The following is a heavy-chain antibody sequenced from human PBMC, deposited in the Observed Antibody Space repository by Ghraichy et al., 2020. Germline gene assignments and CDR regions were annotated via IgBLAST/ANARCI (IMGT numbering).Heavy chain of an antibody. D-gene: IGHD6-19*01. J-gene: IGHJ4*02. Sequence: SETLSLTCIVSGGSITSSGYFWGWIRQPPGKGLEWIGSMYYSGSTSYNPSLKSRVIISVDTSKNQISLKLKSVTAADTAVYYCARQGGAVAGGYFDLWGQGMLVIVTS. CDR1: GGSITSSGYF. CDR2: MYYSGST. V-gene: IGHV4-39*01. CDR3: ARQGGAVAGGYFDL.